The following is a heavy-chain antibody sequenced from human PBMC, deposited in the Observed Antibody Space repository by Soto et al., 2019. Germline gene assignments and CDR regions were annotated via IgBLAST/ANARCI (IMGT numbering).Heavy chain of an antibody. CDR3: ATSADIVVVVAATH. Sequence: QVQLVQSGAEVKKPGASVKVSCKASGYTFTGYYMHWVRQAPGQGLEWMGWINPNSGGTNYAQKFQGRVTMTRDKSISTAYMELRRLRSDDTAVYYCATSADIVVVVAATHWGQGTLVTVSS. J-gene: IGHJ4*02. D-gene: IGHD2-15*01. V-gene: IGHV1-2*02. CDR1: GYTFTGYY. CDR2: INPNSGGT.